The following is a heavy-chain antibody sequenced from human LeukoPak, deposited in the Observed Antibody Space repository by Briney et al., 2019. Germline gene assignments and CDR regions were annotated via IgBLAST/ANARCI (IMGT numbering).Heavy chain of an antibody. J-gene: IGHJ4*02. Sequence: GGSLRLSCAASGFTFSSYAMSWVRQAPGKGLEWVAVISYDGSNKYYADSVKGRFTISRDNSKNTLYLQMNSLRAEDTAVYYCARQLVVAATNYFDYWGQGTLVTVSS. CDR1: GFTFSSYA. CDR2: ISYDGSNK. CDR3: ARQLVVAATNYFDY. D-gene: IGHD2-15*01. V-gene: IGHV3-30-3*01.